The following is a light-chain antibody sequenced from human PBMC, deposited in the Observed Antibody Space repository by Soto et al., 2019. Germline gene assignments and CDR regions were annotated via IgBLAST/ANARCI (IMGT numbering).Light chain of an antibody. CDR1: QIISSW. CDR3: QQYNSYSVT. Sequence: DIPMTQSPSTLSASVGDRVTITCRASQIISSWLAWYQQKPGKAPKLLIYDASNLESGVPSRFSGSGSGTEFTLTISSLQPDDFATYYCQQYNSYSVTFGQGTKVEIK. CDR2: DAS. J-gene: IGKJ1*01. V-gene: IGKV1-5*01.